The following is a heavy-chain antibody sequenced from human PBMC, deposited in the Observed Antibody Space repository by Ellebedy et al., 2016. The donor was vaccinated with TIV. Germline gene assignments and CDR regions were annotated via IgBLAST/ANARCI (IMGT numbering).Heavy chain of an antibody. CDR3: ARDGGYIMIMVGGVPDY. Sequence: AASVKVSCKTSGYTFTNYYMHWVRRAPGQGLEWMGIINPSGGSTSYAQRFQGRVTMTRDTSTSTVYMELSRLRSEDTAVYYFARDGGYIMIMVGGVPDYWGQGTLVTVSS. V-gene: IGHV1-46*01. CDR1: GYTFTNYY. D-gene: IGHD3-16*01. CDR2: INPSGGST. J-gene: IGHJ4*02.